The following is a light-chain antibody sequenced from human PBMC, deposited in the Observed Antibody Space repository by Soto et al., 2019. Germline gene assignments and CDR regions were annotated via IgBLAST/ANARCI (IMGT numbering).Light chain of an antibody. CDR1: QNIRTD. CDR3: QQYNKWPPWT. J-gene: IGKJ1*01. Sequence: DIVMTQSPATLSVSPGERATLSCRASQNIRTDLAWYQQRSGQGPRLLIYDASTRATGIPARFSGSGSGTEFTLTISGLQSDDFAVYFCQQYNKWPPWTFGHGTKVEIK. CDR2: DAS. V-gene: IGKV3D-15*01.